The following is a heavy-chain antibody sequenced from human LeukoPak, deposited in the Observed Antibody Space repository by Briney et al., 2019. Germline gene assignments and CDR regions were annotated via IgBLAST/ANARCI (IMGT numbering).Heavy chain of an antibody. Sequence: SETLSLTCAVQGASLRGSYWSWIRHPPGKGMQWIGQIDHSGSTHSIPSLKSRVTISLDTSQSQVSLKVNSVTAADTAVYFCARGGNGWYFDLWGRGTLVTVSS. D-gene: IGHD1-14*01. CDR3: ARGGNGWYFDL. V-gene: IGHV4-34*01. CDR2: IDHSGST. CDR1: GASLRGSY. J-gene: IGHJ2*01.